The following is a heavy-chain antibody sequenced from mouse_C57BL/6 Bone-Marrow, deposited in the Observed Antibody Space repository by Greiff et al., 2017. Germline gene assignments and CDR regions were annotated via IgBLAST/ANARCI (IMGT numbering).Heavy chain of an antibody. V-gene: IGHV2-2*01. D-gene: IGHD1-1*01. CDR3: ARWDTTVNYYAMDY. CDR2: IWSGGST. CDR1: GFSLTSYG. J-gene: IGHJ4*01. Sequence: QVHVKQSGPGLVQPSQSLSITCTVSGFSLTSYGVHWVRQSPGKGLEWLGVIWSGGSTDYNAAFISRLSISKDNSKSQVFFKMNSLQADDTAIYYCARWDTTVNYYAMDYWGQGTSVTVSS.